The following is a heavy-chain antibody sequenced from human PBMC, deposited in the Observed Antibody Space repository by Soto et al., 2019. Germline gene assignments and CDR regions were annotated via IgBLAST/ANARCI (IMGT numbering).Heavy chain of an antibody. Sequence: GGSLRLSCAASGFTFRNYPINWVRQAPDKGLQWVAVISYDGSNRDYADSVRGRFTISRDNSKNTLYLQMNSLRPEDTAVYYCAQLLGGSYAFEIWGQGTMVTVSS. CDR2: ISYDGSNR. CDR1: GFTFRNYP. CDR3: AQLLGGSYAFEI. V-gene: IGHV3-30-3*01. J-gene: IGHJ3*02. D-gene: IGHD1-26*01.